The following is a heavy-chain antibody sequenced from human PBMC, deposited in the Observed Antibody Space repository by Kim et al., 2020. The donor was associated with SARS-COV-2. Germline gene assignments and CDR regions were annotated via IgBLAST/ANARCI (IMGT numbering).Heavy chain of an antibody. CDR2: IIPIFGTE. D-gene: IGHD6-13*01. J-gene: IGHJ6*02. V-gene: IGHV1-69*13. CDR1: GGTFSSYA. CDR3: ARGGAAGTDYYYGMDV. Sequence: SVKVSCKASGGTFSSYAIRWVRQAPGQGLEWMGVIIPIFGTENYAQKFQGRVTITADETTSTAYMELSSLRSEDTGLYYCARGGAAGTDYYYGMDVCGQGATVTVSS.